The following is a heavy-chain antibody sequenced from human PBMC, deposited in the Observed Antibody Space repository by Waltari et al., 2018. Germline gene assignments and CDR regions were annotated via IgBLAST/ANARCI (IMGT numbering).Heavy chain of an antibody. Sequence: EVQLVESGGGLIQPGGSLRLSCAASGFTVSSNYMSWVRQAPGKGLEWVSGIYSGGSTYYADSVKCRFTISRDNSKNTLYLQMNSLRAEDTAVYYCARGGSTQGVKYYFDYWGQGTLVTVSS. J-gene: IGHJ4*02. CDR2: IYSGGST. CDR1: GFTVSSNY. V-gene: IGHV3-53*01. CDR3: ARGGSTQGVKYYFDY. D-gene: IGHD3-10*01.